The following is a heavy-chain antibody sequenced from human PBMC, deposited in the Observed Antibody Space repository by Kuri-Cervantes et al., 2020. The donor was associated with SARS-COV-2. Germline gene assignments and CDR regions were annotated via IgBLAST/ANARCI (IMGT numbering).Heavy chain of an antibody. D-gene: IGHD3-22*01. Sequence: ASVKVSCKASGYTFSDSYIHWVRQATGQGLEWMGWMNPNSGNTGYAQKFQGRVTITRNTSISTAYMELSSLRSEDTAVYYCARGEVPYDADYWGQGTLVTVSS. J-gene: IGHJ4*02. CDR3: ARGEVPYDADY. CDR2: MNPNSGNT. CDR1: GYTFSDSY. V-gene: IGHV1-8*03.